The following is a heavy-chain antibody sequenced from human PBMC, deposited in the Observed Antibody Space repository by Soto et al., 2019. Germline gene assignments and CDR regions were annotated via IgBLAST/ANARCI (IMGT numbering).Heavy chain of an antibody. Sequence: QITLKESGPTLVKPTQTLTLTCTFSGFSLSTSGVGVGWIRQPPGKALEWLALIYWDDDKRYSPSPKSRLTLHKDTVKNPVVLTMPNLDPVDTATNFRAHDANTVTPMVKTYYVDYWGRGTLVTVSS. CDR2: IYWDDDK. CDR1: GFSLSTSGVG. V-gene: IGHV2-5*02. CDR3: AHDANTVTPMVKTYYVDY. J-gene: IGHJ4*02. D-gene: IGHD5-18*01.